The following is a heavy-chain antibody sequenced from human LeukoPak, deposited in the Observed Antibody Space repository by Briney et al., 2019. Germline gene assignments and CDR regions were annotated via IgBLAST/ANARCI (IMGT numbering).Heavy chain of an antibody. CDR2: IYSGGST. V-gene: IGHV3-66*01. CDR3: AKATPYYLDY. Sequence: GGSLRLSCAVSGFTISSNYMSWVRQAPGKGLEWVSLIYSGGSTYYADSVKGRFTISGDNSKNMLYLLMSSLRAEDTAVYYCAKATPYYLDYWGQGTLVTVSS. J-gene: IGHJ4*02. D-gene: IGHD5-24*01. CDR1: GFTISSNY.